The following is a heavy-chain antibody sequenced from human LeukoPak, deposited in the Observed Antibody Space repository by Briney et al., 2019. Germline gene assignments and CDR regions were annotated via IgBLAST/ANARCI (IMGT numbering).Heavy chain of an antibody. Sequence: GGSLRLSCAASGFTFSSYAMSCVRQAPGEGLEWVSAINGSGGSTYYADSVKGRFTISRDNSKNTLYLQMNSLRAEDTAVYYCAKDLRSRIAAAGTPYAEYFQHWGQGTLVTVSS. CDR3: AKDLRSRIAAAGTPYAEYFQH. V-gene: IGHV3-23*01. D-gene: IGHD6-13*01. CDR2: INGSGGST. J-gene: IGHJ1*01. CDR1: GFTFSSYA.